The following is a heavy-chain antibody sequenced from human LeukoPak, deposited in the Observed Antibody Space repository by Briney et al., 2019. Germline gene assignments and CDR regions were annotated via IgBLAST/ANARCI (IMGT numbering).Heavy chain of an antibody. CDR2: INPNSGDT. CDR1: GYIVTGYY. V-gene: IGHV1-2*02. D-gene: IGHD2-21*02. Sequence: ASVKVSCKASGYIVTGYYIHWVRQAPGQGLEWMGWINPNSGDTKYAQKFQGRVTMTRDTSNNTVYMDLTRLIFDDTAMYYCARDGVFRFEVGDVYYYYMDVWGKGTTVIISS. J-gene: IGHJ6*03. CDR3: ARDGVFRFEVGDVYYYYMDV.